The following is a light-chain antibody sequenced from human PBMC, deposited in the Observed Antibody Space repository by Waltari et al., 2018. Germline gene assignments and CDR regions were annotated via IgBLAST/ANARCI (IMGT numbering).Light chain of an antibody. J-gene: IGKJ2*01. CDR3: QQYYSTPYT. CDR1: QSLSYSSNNKNY. V-gene: IGKV4-1*01. Sequence: DIVMTQSPDSLAVSLGERATINCKSSQSLSYSSNNKNYLAWYQQRPGRPPKLLIYWTSTRESGVPDRCSGSGSGTDFTLTISSLQAEDVAVYYCQQYYSTPYTFGQGTKLEIK. CDR2: WTS.